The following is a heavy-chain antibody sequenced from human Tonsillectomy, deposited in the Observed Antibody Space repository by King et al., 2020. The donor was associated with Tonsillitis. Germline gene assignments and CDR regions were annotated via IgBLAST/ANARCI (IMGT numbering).Heavy chain of an antibody. CDR1: GFSFSNYG. J-gene: IGHJ4*02. CDR3: AKDQTTVNLTPYHDY. CDR2: IRYDGGNK. D-gene: IGHD4-17*01. Sequence: VQLVESGGGVVQPGGSLRLSCAASGFSFSNYGMHWVRQAPGKGLEWVAFIRYDGGNKYYPDSVKGRFTISRDNSKNTLFLQMNSLRPEDTAVYYCAKDQTTVNLTPYHDYWGQGTLVTVSS. V-gene: IGHV3-30*02.